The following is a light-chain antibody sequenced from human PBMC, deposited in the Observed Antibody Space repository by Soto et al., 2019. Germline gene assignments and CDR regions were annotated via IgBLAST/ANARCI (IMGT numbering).Light chain of an antibody. CDR2: DVS. CDR1: QSVSSY. V-gene: IGKV3-11*01. Sequence: EIVLTQSPATLSLSPGERATLSCRASQSVSSYLAWYQQKPGQGPRLLIYDVSNRATGIPARFSGSGSGTDFTLTISGLESEDFAVYYCQQRSNWPLTFGGGTKVEIK. J-gene: IGKJ4*01. CDR3: QQRSNWPLT.